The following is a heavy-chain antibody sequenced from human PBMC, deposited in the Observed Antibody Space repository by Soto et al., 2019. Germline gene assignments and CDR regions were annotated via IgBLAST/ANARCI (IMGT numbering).Heavy chain of an antibody. CDR2: ISAYNGNT. V-gene: IGHV1-18*01. J-gene: IGHJ5*02. D-gene: IGHD6-19*01. CDR3: ARERFEFGSGWPPGGFDP. Sequence: QVQLVQSGAEVKKPGASVKVSCKASGYTFTSYGISWVRQAPGQGLEWMGWISAYNGNTNYAQKLQGRVTMTTDTSTSTAYMELRSLRSDDTAVYYCARERFEFGSGWPPGGFDPWGQGTLVTVSS. CDR1: GYTFTSYG.